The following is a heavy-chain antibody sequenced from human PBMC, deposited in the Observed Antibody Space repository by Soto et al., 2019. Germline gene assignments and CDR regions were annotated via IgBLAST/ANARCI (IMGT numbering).Heavy chain of an antibody. CDR3: ARDGMTTGDT. Sequence: PSETLSLTCIVSGVSVRSYTWSWVRQPANKGLEWIGRVLSSVSATYNPSLKSRVSISMDTPENRISLKLDSVTAADAGVYFYARDGMTTGDTWGPGTLVTVSS. CDR2: VLSSVSA. V-gene: IGHV4-4*07. CDR1: GVSVRSYT. J-gene: IGHJ4*02. D-gene: IGHD2-21*02.